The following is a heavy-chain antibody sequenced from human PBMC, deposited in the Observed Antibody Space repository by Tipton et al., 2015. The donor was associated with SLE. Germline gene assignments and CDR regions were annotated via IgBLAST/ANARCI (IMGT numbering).Heavy chain of an antibody. V-gene: IGHV4-61*02. CDR3: AAHAAGRGGSGY. Sequence: LRLSCTVSGGSISGTYYWNWIRQSAGKGLEWIGRIHTSGSTNYNPSLKSRVTISLDTSKKQFPLVLSSVTAADTAVYYCAAHAAGRGGSGYWGQGTLVTVSS. CDR2: IHTSGST. J-gene: IGHJ4*02. CDR1: GGSISGTYY. D-gene: IGHD2-15*01.